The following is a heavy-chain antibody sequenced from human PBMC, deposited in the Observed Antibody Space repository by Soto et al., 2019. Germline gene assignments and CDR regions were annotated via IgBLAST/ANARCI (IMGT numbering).Heavy chain of an antibody. Sequence: ASVKVSCKASGGTFRSYAICWVRQAPGQGLEWMGGIIPIFGTAKYAQKFQGRVTITADKSTSTAYTELSSLRSEDTAVYYCARVRAGYCSSTSGYMRVPYYYYGMDVWGQGTTVTVSS. D-gene: IGHD2-2*03. J-gene: IGHJ6*02. CDR2: IIPIFGTA. CDR1: GGTFRSYA. CDR3: ARVRAGYCSSTSGYMRVPYYYYGMDV. V-gene: IGHV1-69*06.